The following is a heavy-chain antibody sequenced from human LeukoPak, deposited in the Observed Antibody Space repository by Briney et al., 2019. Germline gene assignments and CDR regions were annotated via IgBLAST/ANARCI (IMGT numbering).Heavy chain of an antibody. Sequence: PSETLSLTCTVSGGSISSYYWSWIRQPPGKGLEWIGYIYYSGSTNYNPSLKSRVTISIDTSKNQFSLKMSSLTAADTAVYYCARATRDFWNGSFDYWGQGTLVTVSS. D-gene: IGHD3-3*01. CDR3: ARATRDFWNGSFDY. CDR1: GGSISSYY. CDR2: IYYSGST. J-gene: IGHJ4*02. V-gene: IGHV4-59*01.